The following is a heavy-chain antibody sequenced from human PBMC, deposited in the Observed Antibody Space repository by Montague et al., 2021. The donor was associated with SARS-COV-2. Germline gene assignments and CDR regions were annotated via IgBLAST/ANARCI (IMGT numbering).Heavy chain of an antibody. D-gene: IGHD4-23*01. V-gene: IGHV4-39*01. CDR2: IYYSGST. J-gene: IGHJ4*02. CDR3: ARRGDYGGPRFDY. Sequence: SETRSLTCTVSGGSVSSRSYYWGRIRQPPGKGLEWIGSIYYSGSTHYNPSLKSRVTIFVDTSKNQFSLKLSSVTAADTAVYYCARRGDYGGPRFDYWGQGTLVSVSS. CDR1: GGSVSSRSYY.